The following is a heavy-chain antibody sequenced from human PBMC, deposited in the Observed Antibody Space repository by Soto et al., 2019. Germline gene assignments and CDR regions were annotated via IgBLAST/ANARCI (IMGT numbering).Heavy chain of an antibody. CDR2: INHSGST. V-gene: IGHV4-34*01. Sequence: SETLSLTCAVYGGSFSGYYWSWIRQPPGKGLEWIGEINHSGSTNYNPSLKSRVTISVDTSKNQFSLRLSSVNAADTAVYFCAKAHSCLNGVCYTMGFLAPWGQGTLVTVSS. D-gene: IGHD2-8*01. CDR1: GGSFSGYY. CDR3: AKAHSCLNGVCYTMGFLAP. J-gene: IGHJ5*02.